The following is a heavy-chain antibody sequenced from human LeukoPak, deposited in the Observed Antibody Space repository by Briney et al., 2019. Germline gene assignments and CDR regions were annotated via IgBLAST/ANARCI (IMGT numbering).Heavy chain of an antibody. D-gene: IGHD3-22*01. Sequence: GGSLRLSCAASGFTFSDYYMSWIRQAPGKGLEWISYISSSGSPVSYADSVKGRFTISRDNAKNSLYLQMNSLRAEDTAVYYCARLRYYYDSSGYYHWGQGTLGTVSS. CDR3: ARLRYYYDSSGYYH. J-gene: IGHJ5*02. CDR2: ISSSGSPV. V-gene: IGHV3-11*01. CDR1: GFTFSDYY.